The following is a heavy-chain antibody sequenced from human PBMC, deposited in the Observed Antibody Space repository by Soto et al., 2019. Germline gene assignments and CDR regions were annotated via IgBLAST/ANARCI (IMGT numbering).Heavy chain of an antibody. CDR1: GLTFSDCW. Sequence: PAGSLRLSCAASGLTFSDCWMSWVRQAPGQGLERVADIKQDGSENYYVDSVRGRFTISRDNAENSLYLQMYSLRVEDTAIDYCARGSYCSGHTCYPYYFDYWGQGTLVTVSS. J-gene: IGHJ4*02. V-gene: IGHV3-7*03. CDR2: IKQDGSEN. CDR3: ARGSYCSGHTCYPYYFDY. D-gene: IGHD2-15*01.